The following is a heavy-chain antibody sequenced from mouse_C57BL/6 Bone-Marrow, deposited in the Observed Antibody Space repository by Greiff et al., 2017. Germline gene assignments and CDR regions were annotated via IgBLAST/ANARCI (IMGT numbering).Heavy chain of an antibody. D-gene: IGHD1-1*01. J-gene: IGHJ3*01. CDR3: AREYYYSSSYGFAY. V-gene: IGHV1-19*01. Sequence: EVQLVESGPVLVKPGASVKLSCKASGYTFTDYYMNWVKQSHGKSLEWVGVINPYNGGPSYNQKFKGKATLTVDKSSSTAYMELNSLTSEDSAVDYCAREYYYSSSYGFAYWGQGTLVTVSA. CDR1: GYTFTDYY. CDR2: INPYNGGP.